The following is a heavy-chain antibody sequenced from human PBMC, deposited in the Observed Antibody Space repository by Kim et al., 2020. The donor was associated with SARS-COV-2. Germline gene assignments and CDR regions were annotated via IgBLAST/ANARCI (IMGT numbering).Heavy chain of an antibody. D-gene: IGHD5-18*01. J-gene: IGHJ3*02. CDR3: ARAKYSYGWGDAFDI. CDR1: GGSVSSGSYY. CDR2: IYYSGST. V-gene: IGHV4-61*01. Sequence: SETLSLTCTVSGGSVSSGSYYWSWIRQPPGKGLEWIGYIYYSGSTNYNPSLKSRVTISVDTSKNQFSLKLSSVTAADTAVYYCARAKYSYGWGDAFDIWGQGTMVTVSS.